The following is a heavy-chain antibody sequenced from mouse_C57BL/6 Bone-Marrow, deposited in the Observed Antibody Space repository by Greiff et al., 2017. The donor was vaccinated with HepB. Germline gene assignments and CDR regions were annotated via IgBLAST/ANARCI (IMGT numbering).Heavy chain of an antibody. CDR2: ISNGGGST. CDR3: ARKGWLLRGYVDV. CDR1: GFTFSDYY. J-gene: IGHJ1*03. D-gene: IGHD2-3*01. V-gene: IGHV5-12*01. Sequence: EVMLVESGGGLVQPGGSLKLSCAASGFTFSDYYMYWVRQTPEKRLEWVAYISNGGGSTYYPDTVKGRFTISRDNDKNTLYLQMSRLKSEDTAMYYCARKGWLLRGYVDVWGTGTTVTVSS.